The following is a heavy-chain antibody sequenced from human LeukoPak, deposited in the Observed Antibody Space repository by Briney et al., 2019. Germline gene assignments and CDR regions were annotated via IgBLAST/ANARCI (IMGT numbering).Heavy chain of an antibody. V-gene: IGHV3-74*01. J-gene: IGHJ4*02. CDR2: INSDGSIT. CDR1: RFTFTTYW. D-gene: IGHD4-17*01. CDR3: ARDFAGDRDY. Sequence: PGGSLRLSCAASRFTFTTYWMHWVRQAPGKGLVWVSHINSDGSITSYADSVKGRFTISRDNAKNTLYLQMNSLRVEDTAVYYCARDFAGDRDYWGQGTLVTVSS.